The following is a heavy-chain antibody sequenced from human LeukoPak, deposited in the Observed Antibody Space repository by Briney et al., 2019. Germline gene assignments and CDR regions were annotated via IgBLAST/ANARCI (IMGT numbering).Heavy chain of an antibody. CDR3: AKSGPYYYYEQGPYAFDI. D-gene: IGHD3-22*01. CDR1: GFTFSSYA. J-gene: IGHJ3*02. CDR2: ISGSGGST. Sequence: GGSLRLSCAASGFTFSSYAMSWVRQAPGNGLERVSAISGSGGSTYYADSVKGRFTISRDNSKNTLYLQMNSLRAEDTAVYYCAKSGPYYYYEQGPYAFDIWGQGTMVTVSS. V-gene: IGHV3-23*01.